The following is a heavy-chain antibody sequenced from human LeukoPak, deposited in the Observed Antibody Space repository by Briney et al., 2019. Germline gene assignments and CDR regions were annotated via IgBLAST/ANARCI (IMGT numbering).Heavy chain of an antibody. Sequence: GRSLRLPCAASGFTFSSYGMHWVRQAPGKGLEWVAVIWYDGSNKYYADSVKGRFTISRDNSKNTLYLQMNSLRAEDTAVYYCARARAVFDYWGQGTLVTVSS. CDR2: IWYDGSNK. J-gene: IGHJ4*02. CDR3: ARARAVFDY. V-gene: IGHV3-33*01. CDR1: GFTFSSYG.